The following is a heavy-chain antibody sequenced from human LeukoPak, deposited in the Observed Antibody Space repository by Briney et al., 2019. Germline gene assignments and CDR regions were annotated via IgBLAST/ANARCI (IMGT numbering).Heavy chain of an antibody. CDR3: AGDSTGYYWAY. CDR2: IKQDGSEK. D-gene: IGHD3-22*01. CDR1: GFTFSGYW. Sequence: GGSLRLSCAASGFTFSGYWMSWVRQAPGNGLEWVANIKQDGSEKYYVDSVKGRFTISRDNAKNSLYLQMNSPRAEDTAVYYCAGDSTGYYWAYWGQGTLVTVSS. V-gene: IGHV3-7*01. J-gene: IGHJ4*02.